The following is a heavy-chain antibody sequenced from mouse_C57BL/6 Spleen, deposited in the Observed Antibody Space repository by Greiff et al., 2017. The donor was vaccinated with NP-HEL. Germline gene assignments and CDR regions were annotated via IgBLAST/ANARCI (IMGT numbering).Heavy chain of an antibody. CDR1: GYTFTSYW. D-gene: IGHD1-1*01. Sequence: QVQLKQPGAELVKPGASVKLSCKASGYTFTSYWMHWVKQRPGRGLEWIGRIDPNSGGTKYNEKFKSKATLTVDKPSSTAYMQLSSLTSEDSAVYYCARSGYYGTPYAMDYWGQGTSVTVSS. V-gene: IGHV1-72*01. CDR3: ARSGYYGTPYAMDY. CDR2: IDPNSGGT. J-gene: IGHJ4*01.